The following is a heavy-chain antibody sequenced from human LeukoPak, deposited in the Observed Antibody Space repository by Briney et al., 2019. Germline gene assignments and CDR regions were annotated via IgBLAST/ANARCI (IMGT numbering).Heavy chain of an antibody. CDR3: ARDRLWIAAGLDY. V-gene: IGHV3-7*01. D-gene: IGHD6-25*01. J-gene: IGHJ4*02. CDR2: INPDGSEK. Sequence: GGSLRLSCAASGFTFSSYWMSWVRQAPGKGLEWVANINPDGSEKYYVDSVKGRFTISTDNAKNSLYLQMNSLIAEDTAVYYCARDRLWIAAGLDYWGQGTLVAVSS. CDR1: GFTFSSYW.